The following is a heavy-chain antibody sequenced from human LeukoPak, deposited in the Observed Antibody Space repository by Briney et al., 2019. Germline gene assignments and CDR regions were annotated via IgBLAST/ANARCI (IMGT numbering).Heavy chain of an antibody. CDR2: ISYDGSNK. V-gene: IGHV3-30*04. Sequence: GGSLRLSCAASGFTFSSYAMHWVRQAPGKGLEWVAVISYDGSNKYYADSVKGRFTISRDNSKNTLYLQMNSLRAEDTAVYYCARDYSDSGYDFGYNWFDPWGQGTLVTVSS. CDR1: GFTFSSYA. J-gene: IGHJ5*02. CDR3: ARDYSDSGYDFGYNWFDP. D-gene: IGHD5-12*01.